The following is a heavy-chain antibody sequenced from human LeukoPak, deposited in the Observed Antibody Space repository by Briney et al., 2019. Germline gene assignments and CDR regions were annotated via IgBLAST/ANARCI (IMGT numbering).Heavy chain of an antibody. J-gene: IGHJ3*02. CDR1: GFTFSSYW. D-gene: IGHD6-6*01. CDR3: VREYSSSSGRAFDI. V-gene: IGHV3-74*01. Sequence: PGGSLRLSCAASGFTFSSYWMPWVRQAPGKGLAWVSRISTDGSSTNSADSVKGRLTISRDNAKNTLYLQMNSLRAEDTAVYYCVREYSSSSGRAFDIWGQGTMVTVSP. CDR2: ISTDGSST.